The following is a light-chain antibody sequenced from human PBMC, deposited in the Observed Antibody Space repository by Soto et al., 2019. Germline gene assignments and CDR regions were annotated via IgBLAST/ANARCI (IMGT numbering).Light chain of an antibody. V-gene: IGLV1-40*01. CDR3: HSYDSSLSGVV. CDR1: SSNIGAGYD. Sequence: QLVLTQPPSVSGAPGQRVTISCTGSSSNIGAGYDVHWYQQLPGTAPKLLIFGNSNRPSGVPDRFSGSKSDTSASLAITGLQTEDEADYYCHSYDSSLSGVVFGGGTQLTVL. J-gene: IGLJ3*02. CDR2: GNS.